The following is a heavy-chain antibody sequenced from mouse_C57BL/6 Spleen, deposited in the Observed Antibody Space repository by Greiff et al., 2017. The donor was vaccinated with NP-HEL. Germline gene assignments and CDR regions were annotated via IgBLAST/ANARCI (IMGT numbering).Heavy chain of an antibody. J-gene: IGHJ2*01. CDR1: GYTFTSYW. V-gene: IGHV1-64*01. D-gene: IGHD1-1*01. CDR3: ARRRSYGSFDY. Sequence: QVQLQQSGAELVKPGASVKLSCKASGYTFTSYWMHWVKQRPGQGLEWIGMIHPNSGSTNYNEKFKSKASLTVDKSSSTAYMQLSSLTSEDSAVYYCARRRSYGSFDYWGQGTTLTVSS. CDR2: IHPNSGST.